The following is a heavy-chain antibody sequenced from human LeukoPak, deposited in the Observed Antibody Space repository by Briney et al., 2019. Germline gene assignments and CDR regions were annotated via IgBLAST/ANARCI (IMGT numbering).Heavy chain of an antibody. Sequence: ASVKVSCKASGYTFTSYDINWVRQATGQGLKWMGWMNPNSGNTGYAQKFQGRVTTTRNTSISTAYMELSSLRSEDTAVYYCARGKRHIFDYYYYYMDVWGKGTTVTVSS. V-gene: IGHV1-8*01. J-gene: IGHJ6*03. CDR2: MNPNSGNT. CDR3: ARGKRHIFDYYYYYMDV. D-gene: IGHD3-3*01. CDR1: GYTFTSYD.